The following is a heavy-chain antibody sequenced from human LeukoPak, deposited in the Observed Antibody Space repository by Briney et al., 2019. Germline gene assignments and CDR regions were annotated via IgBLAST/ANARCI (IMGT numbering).Heavy chain of an antibody. D-gene: IGHD3-3*01. CDR1: GFTFSSYA. CDR2: ISGSGGST. V-gene: IGHV3-23*01. Sequence: GGSLRLSCAASGFTFSSYAMSWVRQAPGKGLEWVSAISGSGGSTYYADSVKGRFTISRDNSKNTLYLQMNSLRAEDTAVYYCAKDSHRYDFWSGYSPINWFDPWGQGTLVTVSS. J-gene: IGHJ5*02. CDR3: AKDSHRYDFWSGYSPINWFDP.